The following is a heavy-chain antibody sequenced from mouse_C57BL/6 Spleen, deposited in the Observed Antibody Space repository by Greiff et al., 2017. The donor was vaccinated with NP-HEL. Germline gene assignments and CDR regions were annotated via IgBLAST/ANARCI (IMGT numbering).Heavy chain of an antibody. J-gene: IGHJ4*01. V-gene: IGHV5-4*01. CDR1: GFTFSSYA. CDR3: ARDREDYGNYVGAIDY. Sequence: EVKLMESGGGLVKPGGSLKLSCAASGFTFSSYAMSWVRQTPEKRLEWVATISDGGSYTYYPDNVKGRFTISRDNAKNNLYLQKSHLKSEDTAMYYCARDREDYGNYVGAIDYWGQGTSVTVSS. D-gene: IGHD2-1*01. CDR2: ISDGGSYT.